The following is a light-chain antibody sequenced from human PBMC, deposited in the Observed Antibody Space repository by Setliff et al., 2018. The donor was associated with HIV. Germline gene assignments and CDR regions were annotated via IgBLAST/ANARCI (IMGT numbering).Light chain of an antibody. J-gene: IGLJ1*01. CDR2: EVS. CDR1: SSDVGSSNR. CDR3: SSGTSSSTPDV. V-gene: IGLV2-18*02. Sequence: QSALAQPPSVSGSPGQSVTIYCTGTSSDVGSSNRISWYQQPPGTAPRLMIYEVSSRPSGVPDRFSGSKSGNTASLTISGLQAEDEADYYCSSGTSSSTPDVLGTGPMATVL.